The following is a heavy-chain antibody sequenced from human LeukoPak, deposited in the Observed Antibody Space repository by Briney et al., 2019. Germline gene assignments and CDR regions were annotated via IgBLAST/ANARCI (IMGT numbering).Heavy chain of an antibody. D-gene: IGHD6-13*01. V-gene: IGHV3-33*06. CDR1: GFTFSSYG. CDR2: IWYDGSNK. CDR3: AKTPIAAAGTATFDY. J-gene: IGHJ4*02. Sequence: GGSLRLSCAASGFTFSSYGMHWVRQAPGKGPEWVAVIWYDGSNKYYADSVKGRFTISRDNSKNTLYLQMNSLRAEDTAVYYCAKTPIAAAGTATFDYWGQGTLVTVSS.